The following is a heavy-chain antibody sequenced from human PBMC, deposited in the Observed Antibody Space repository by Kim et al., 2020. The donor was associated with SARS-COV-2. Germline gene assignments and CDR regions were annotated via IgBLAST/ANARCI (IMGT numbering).Heavy chain of an antibody. CDR3: ARDAVVGASGY. J-gene: IGHJ4*02. CDR2: IYYSGST. Sequence: SETLSLTCTVSGGSISSYYWSWIRQPPGKGLEWIGYIYYSGSTNYNPSLKSRVTISVDTSKNQFSLKLSSVTAADTAVYYCARDAVVGASGYWGQGTLVT. V-gene: IGHV4-59*01. CDR1: GGSISSYY. D-gene: IGHD1-26*01.